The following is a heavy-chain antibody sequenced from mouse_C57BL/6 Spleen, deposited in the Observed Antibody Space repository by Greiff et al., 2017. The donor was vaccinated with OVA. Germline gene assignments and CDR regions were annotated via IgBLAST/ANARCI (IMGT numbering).Heavy chain of an antibody. CDR2: INPGSGGT. CDR3: AKGHGSSYWFAY. J-gene: IGHJ3*01. D-gene: IGHD1-1*01. Sequence: VQLQQSGAELVRPGTSVKVSCKASGYAFTNYLIEWVKQRPGQGLEWIGVINPGSGGTNDNEKFKGKATLTADKSSSTAYMQLSSLTSEDSAVYFCAKGHGSSYWFAYWGQGTLVTVSA. CDR1: GYAFTNYL. V-gene: IGHV1-54*01.